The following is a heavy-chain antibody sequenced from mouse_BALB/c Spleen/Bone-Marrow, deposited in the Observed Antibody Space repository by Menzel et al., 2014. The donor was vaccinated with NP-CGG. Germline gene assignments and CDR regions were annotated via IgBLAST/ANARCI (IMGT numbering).Heavy chain of an antibody. CDR3: ARHAYYDQTEVSFVY. J-gene: IGHJ3*01. V-gene: IGHV5-9-2*01. CDR1: GFTFSNYG. D-gene: IGHD2-4*01. Sequence: EVQLVESGGGLVNSGGSLKLSCAASGFTFSNYGMSWVRQTPEKRLEWVATISGGGSYTFYSDSVKGRFTISRDNAKNSLYLQLSSLRSEDTALYYCARHAYYDQTEVSFVYWGQGTLVTVSA. CDR2: ISGGGSYT.